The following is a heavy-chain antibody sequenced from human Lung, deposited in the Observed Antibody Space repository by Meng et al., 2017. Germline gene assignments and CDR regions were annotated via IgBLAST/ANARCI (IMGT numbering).Heavy chain of an antibody. V-gene: IGHV4-34*01. CDR3: ARGPTTMAHDFDY. CDR2: INHSGST. CDR1: GGSFSDYY. Sequence: QRQVGAGLLTPSEPLSLTCVVSGGSFSDYYWSWIRQSPGKGLEWIGEINHSGSTNYNPSLESRATISVDTSQNNLSLKLSSVTAADSAVYYCARGPTTMAHDFDYWGQGTLVTVSS. D-gene: IGHD4-11*01. J-gene: IGHJ4*02.